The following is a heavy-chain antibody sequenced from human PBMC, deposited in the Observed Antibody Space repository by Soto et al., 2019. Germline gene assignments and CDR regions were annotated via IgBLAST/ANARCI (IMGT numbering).Heavy chain of an antibody. CDR2: ISSSSSYI. Sequence: EVQLVESGGGLVKPGGSLRLSCAASGFTFSSYSMNWVRQAPGKGLEWVSSISSSSSYIYYADSVKGRFTISRDNAKNSLYLQINSLRAEDTAVYYCASIYYYDSSGYYSPFQHWGQGTLVTVSS. D-gene: IGHD3-22*01. J-gene: IGHJ1*01. CDR1: GFTFSSYS. CDR3: ASIYYYDSSGYYSPFQH. V-gene: IGHV3-21*01.